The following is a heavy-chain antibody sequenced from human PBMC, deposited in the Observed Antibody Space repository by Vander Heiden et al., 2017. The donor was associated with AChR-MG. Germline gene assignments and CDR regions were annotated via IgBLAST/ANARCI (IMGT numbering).Heavy chain of an antibody. J-gene: IGHJ6*02. D-gene: IGHD6-13*01. CDR3: ATDNSRPEYYGMDV. CDR2: IIPIFGTA. V-gene: IGHV1-69*01. CDR1: GVTFSSYA. Sequence: QVQLVRSAAEVKKPGSSVKVSCKASGVTFSSYAISWVRQAPGQGLEWMGGIIPIFGTANYAQKVQGRVTITADESTSTAYMELRRMRSEDTAVYYSATDNSRPEYYGMDVWGQGTTVTVSS.